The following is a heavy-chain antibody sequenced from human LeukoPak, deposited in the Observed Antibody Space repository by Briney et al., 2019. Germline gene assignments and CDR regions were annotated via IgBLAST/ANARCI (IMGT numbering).Heavy chain of an antibody. J-gene: IGHJ6*02. CDR1: GGSISSYY. Sequence: SETLSLTCTVSGGSISSYYWSWIRQPPGKGLEWIGYIYYSGSTNYNPSLKSRVTISVDTSKNQFSLKLSSVTAADTAVYYCARLRVRGVFMDVWSQGTTVTVSS. CDR2: IYYSGST. D-gene: IGHD3-10*01. V-gene: IGHV4-59*08. CDR3: ARLRVRGVFMDV.